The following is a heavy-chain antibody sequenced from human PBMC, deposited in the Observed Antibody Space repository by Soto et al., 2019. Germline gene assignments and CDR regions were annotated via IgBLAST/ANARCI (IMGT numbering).Heavy chain of an antibody. J-gene: IGHJ4*02. CDR3: ARVPAAGDYYFDY. CDR1: GYTFTGYY. Sequence: QVQLVQSGAEVKKPGASVKVSCKASGYTFTGYYMHWVRQAPGQGLEWMGWINPNSGGTNYAQKFQGWVTMTRDTXISTAYMELSRLRSDDTAVYYCARVPAAGDYYFDYWGQGTLVTVSS. V-gene: IGHV1-2*04. D-gene: IGHD2-2*01. CDR2: INPNSGGT.